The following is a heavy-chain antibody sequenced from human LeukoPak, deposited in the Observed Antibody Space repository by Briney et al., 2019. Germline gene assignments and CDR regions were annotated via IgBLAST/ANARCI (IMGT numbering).Heavy chain of an antibody. D-gene: IGHD3-22*01. J-gene: IGHJ4*02. V-gene: IGHV4-59*01. Sequence: SETLSLTCSVSGRSISPYYWSWFRQAPGRGLEWVGYIFSSGAASYKPSLKSRVTLSVDTSKNQFSLRLNSVTPADTAVYYCARVTGYMIEDYFDYWGQGTLVTVSS. CDR2: IFSSGAA. CDR1: GRSISPYY. CDR3: ARVTGYMIEDYFDY.